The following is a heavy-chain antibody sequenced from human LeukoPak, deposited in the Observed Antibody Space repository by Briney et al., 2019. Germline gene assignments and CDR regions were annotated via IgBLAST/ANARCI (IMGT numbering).Heavy chain of an antibody. V-gene: IGHV3-30*02. D-gene: IGHD6-19*01. CDR3: AKLHHWEWQWLDPGYFDY. CDR1: GFTFSSYG. CDR2: IRYDGSNK. Sequence: GGSLRLSCAASGFTFSSYGMHWVRQAPGKGLEWVAFIRYDGSNKYYADSVKGRFTISRDNSKNTLYLQMNSLRAEDTAVYYCAKLHHWEWQWLDPGYFDYWGQGTLVTVSS. J-gene: IGHJ4*02.